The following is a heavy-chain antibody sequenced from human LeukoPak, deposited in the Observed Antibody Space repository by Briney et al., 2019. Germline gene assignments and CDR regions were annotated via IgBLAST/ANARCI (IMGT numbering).Heavy chain of an antibody. Sequence: SETLSLTCTVSGGSISSYYWSWIRQPPGKGLEWIGYIFYSGSTNYNPSLKSRVTISVDTSKNQFSLKLSSVTAADTAVYYCARLKYYFDRSGYRAEYFQQWGQGTLVTASS. CDR2: IFYSGST. CDR1: GGSISSYY. J-gene: IGHJ1*01. CDR3: ARLKYYFDRSGYRAEYFQQ. D-gene: IGHD3-22*01. V-gene: IGHV4-59*01.